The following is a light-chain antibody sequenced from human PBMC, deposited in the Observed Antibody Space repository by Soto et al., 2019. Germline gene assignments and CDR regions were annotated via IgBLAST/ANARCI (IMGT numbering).Light chain of an antibody. Sequence: QSVLTQPASVSGSPGQSITISCTGTSSDVGAYNHVSWYQQHPGKVPKVMIYEVNNRPSGVSNRFSASKSGSTASLTTSGLQSEDETTYYCSAFTSGGTWVFGRGTKVTVL. J-gene: IGLJ3*02. V-gene: IGLV2-14*03. CDR1: SSDVGAYNH. CDR2: EVN. CDR3: SAFTSGGTWV.